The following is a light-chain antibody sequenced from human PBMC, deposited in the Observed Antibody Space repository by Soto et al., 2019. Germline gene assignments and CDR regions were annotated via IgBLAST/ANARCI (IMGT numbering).Light chain of an antibody. CDR2: DVS. CDR3: CSYAGSYSGV. CDR1: SSDVGAYNY. V-gene: IGLV2-11*01. Sequence: QSALTQPRSVSGSPGQSVTSSCTGTSSDVGAYNYVSWYQLHPGKAPKLMVYDVSKRPSGVPDRFSGSKSGNTASLTISGLQAEDEAEYYCCSYAGSYSGVFGGGTKLTVL. J-gene: IGLJ3*02.